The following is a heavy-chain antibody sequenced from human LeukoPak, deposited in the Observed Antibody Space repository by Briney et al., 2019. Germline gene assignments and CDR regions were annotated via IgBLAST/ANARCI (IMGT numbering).Heavy chain of an antibody. D-gene: IGHD6-19*01. CDR2: INPNSGGT. Sequence: ASVKVSCTASGYTFTGYYMHWVRQAPGQGLEWMGRINPNSGGTNYAQKFQGRVTMTRDTSISTAYMELSRLRSDDTAVYYCARSGYSSGWYGIDYWGQGTLVTVSS. CDR3: ARSGYSSGWYGIDY. J-gene: IGHJ4*02. V-gene: IGHV1-2*06. CDR1: GYTFTGYY.